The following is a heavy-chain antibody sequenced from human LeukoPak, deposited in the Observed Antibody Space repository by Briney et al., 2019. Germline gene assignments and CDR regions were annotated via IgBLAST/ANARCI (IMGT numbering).Heavy chain of an antibody. J-gene: IGHJ4*02. Sequence: GGSLRLSCAASGLAFSAYKMHWVRQAPRKGLVWVSRISTDGYTTDYADFVQGRFTASRDNTKNTWSLEMNSLRAEDTAVYYCVVGGSPGYWGQGTLVAVSS. D-gene: IGHD2-15*01. CDR2: ISTDGYTT. V-gene: IGHV3-74*01. CDR3: VVGGSPGY. CDR1: GLAFSAYK.